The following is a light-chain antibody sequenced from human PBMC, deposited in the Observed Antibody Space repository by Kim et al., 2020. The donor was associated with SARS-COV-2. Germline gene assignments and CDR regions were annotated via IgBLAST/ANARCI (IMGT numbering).Light chain of an antibody. V-gene: IGLV3-1*01. CDR2: QDS. Sequence: SSSLPPPPSFSFSPFQTPSITCSGDKLGDKYACWYQQKPGQSPVLVIYQDSKRPSGIPERFSGSNSGNTATLTISGTQAMDEADYYCQAWDSSTVVFGGG. J-gene: IGLJ2*01. CDR1: KLGDKY. CDR3: QAWDSSTVV.